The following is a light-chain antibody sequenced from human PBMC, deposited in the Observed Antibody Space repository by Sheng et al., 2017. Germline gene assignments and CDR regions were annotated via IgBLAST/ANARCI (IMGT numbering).Light chain of an antibody. CDR1: QYISVW. Sequence: DIQMTQSASTLSASVGDRVTITCRASQYISVWLAWYQQKPGKAPNLLVYKASNLDSGVPSRFSGSGSGTEFTLTISSLQPDDFATYYCQQYNTYPWTFGPRDRTVEIK. CDR3: QQYNTYPWT. CDR2: KAS. V-gene: IGKV1-5*03. J-gene: IGKJ1*01.